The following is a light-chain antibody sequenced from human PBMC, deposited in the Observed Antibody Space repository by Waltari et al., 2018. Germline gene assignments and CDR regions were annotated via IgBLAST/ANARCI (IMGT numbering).Light chain of an antibody. Sequence: QSVLTQPPSASGTPGQRVTLSCSGRRSNIGANYVYWYQQVPVLAPRLLIYRNNKRPSGCPDRFSASKSGTSASLAVSGLRSEDEADYYCATWDDSLSGGVFGGGTKLTVL. J-gene: IGLJ2*01. CDR2: RNN. CDR3: ATWDDSLSGGV. CDR1: RSNIGANY. V-gene: IGLV1-47*01.